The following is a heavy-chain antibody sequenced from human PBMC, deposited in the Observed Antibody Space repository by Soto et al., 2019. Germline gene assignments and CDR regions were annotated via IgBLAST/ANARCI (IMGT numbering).Heavy chain of an antibody. J-gene: IGHJ6*02. CDR2: IYYSGST. D-gene: IGHD2-15*01. CDR3: ARDREGAGYCSGGRCYCRGWDGVCYYYGMDV. CDR1: GGSVSSGSYY. V-gene: IGHV4-61*01. Sequence: SETLSLTCTVSGGSVSSGSYYWSWIRQPPGKGLEWIGYIYYSGSTNYNPSLKSRVTISVDTSKNQFSLKLSSVTAADTALYYCARDREGAGYCSGGRCYCRGWDGVCYYYGMDVWGQGTTVTVSS.